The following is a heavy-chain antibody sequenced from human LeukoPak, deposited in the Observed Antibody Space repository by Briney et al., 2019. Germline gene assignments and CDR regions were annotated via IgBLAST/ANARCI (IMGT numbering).Heavy chain of an antibody. CDR1: GFTFSSYW. D-gene: IGHD3-9*01. CDR3: ARARLYYDILTGYYSYYFDY. Sequence: QFGGSLRLSCAASGFTFSSYWMSWVRQAPGKGLEWVANIKQDGSEKYYVDSVKGRFTISRDNAKNSLYLQMNSLRAEDTAVYYCARARLYYDILTGYYSYYFDYWGQGTLVTVSS. J-gene: IGHJ4*02. V-gene: IGHV3-7*01. CDR2: IKQDGSEK.